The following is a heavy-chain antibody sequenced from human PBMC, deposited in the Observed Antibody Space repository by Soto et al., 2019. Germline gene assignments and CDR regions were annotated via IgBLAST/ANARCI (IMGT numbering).Heavy chain of an antibody. V-gene: IGHV3-7*03. Sequence: GGSLRLSCAASGFTFSSYWMTWVRQAPGKGLEWVANIKQDGSEKYYVDSVKGRFTISRDNAKNSLYLQMNSLRAEDTALYYCAKVGSSGYYYWYFDLWGRGTLVTVSS. D-gene: IGHD3-22*01. CDR3: AKVGSSGYYYWYFDL. J-gene: IGHJ2*01. CDR1: GFTFSSYW. CDR2: IKQDGSEK.